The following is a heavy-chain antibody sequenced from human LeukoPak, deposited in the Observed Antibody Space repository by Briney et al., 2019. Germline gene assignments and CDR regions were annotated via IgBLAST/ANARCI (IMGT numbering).Heavy chain of an antibody. Sequence: GGSLRLSCAASGFSVSSNYMSWVRQAPGKGLEWVSDIYSGGSTYYADSVKGRFTISRDNSKNTLYLQMNSLRAEDTAVYYCARGRSSRWTKNWFHPWGQGTLVTVSS. CDR2: IYSGGST. D-gene: IGHD6-13*01. CDR1: GFSVSSNY. J-gene: IGHJ5*02. V-gene: IGHV3-53*01. CDR3: ARGRSSRWTKNWFHP.